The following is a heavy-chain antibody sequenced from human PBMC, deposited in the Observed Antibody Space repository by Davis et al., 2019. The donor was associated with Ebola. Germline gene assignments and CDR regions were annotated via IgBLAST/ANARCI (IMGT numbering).Heavy chain of an antibody. V-gene: IGHV5-51*01. CDR3: ASLRRTITGMDDAFDI. CDR1: GDSFTSHW. D-gene: IGHD2-8*02. Sequence: GESLKISCKDSGDSFTSHWIGWVRQMPGKGLEWMGIIYTGDSDTRYSPSFRGQVPISADKSIKTAFLQWSSLKASDTAMYYCASLRRTITGMDDAFDIWGQGTIVTVSS. J-gene: IGHJ3*02. CDR2: IYTGDSDT.